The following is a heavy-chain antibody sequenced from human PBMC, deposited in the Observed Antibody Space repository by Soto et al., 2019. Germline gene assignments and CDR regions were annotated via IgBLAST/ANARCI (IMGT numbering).Heavy chain of an antibody. V-gene: IGHV1-2*02. CDR2: INPNSGGT. Sequence: ASVKVSCKASGYTFTGYYMHWVRQAPGQGLEWMGWINPNSGGTNYAQKFQGRVTMTRDTSISTAYMELSRLRSDDTAVYYCARGGQNYDFWSGYYSYYYGMDVWGQGTTVTVS. CDR3: ARGGQNYDFWSGYYSYYYGMDV. CDR1: GYTFTGYY. J-gene: IGHJ6*02. D-gene: IGHD3-3*01.